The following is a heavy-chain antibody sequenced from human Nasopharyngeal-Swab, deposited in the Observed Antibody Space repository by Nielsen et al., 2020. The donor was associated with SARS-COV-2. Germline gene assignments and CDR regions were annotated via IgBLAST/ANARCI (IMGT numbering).Heavy chain of an antibody. Sequence: GGSLRLSCAASGFTVSGNFMTWVRQAPGKGLAWVSVIYSAGQTNYADSVKGRFTISRDNSKNTLYLQMNSLRAEDTAVYYCARGVGVDDFWSGRFDYWGQGTLVTVSS. D-gene: IGHD3-3*01. CDR1: GFTVSGNF. CDR2: IYSAGQT. CDR3: ARGVGVDDFWSGRFDY. J-gene: IGHJ4*02. V-gene: IGHV3-53*01.